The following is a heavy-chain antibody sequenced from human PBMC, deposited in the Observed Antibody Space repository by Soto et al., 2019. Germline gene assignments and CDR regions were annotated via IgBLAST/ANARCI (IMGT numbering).Heavy chain of an antibody. Sequence: GGSLRLSCAASGFIFKMYWMHWVRQSPGKGLVWISRIYNDGTYSDYADSVRGRFTISRDNVNDTLYLQMNNLRAEDTAVYYCARDPPATRHGMDVWGQGTTVTVSS. CDR2: IYNDGTYS. V-gene: IGHV3-74*01. J-gene: IGHJ6*02. CDR3: ARDPPATRHGMDV. CDR1: GFIFKMYW.